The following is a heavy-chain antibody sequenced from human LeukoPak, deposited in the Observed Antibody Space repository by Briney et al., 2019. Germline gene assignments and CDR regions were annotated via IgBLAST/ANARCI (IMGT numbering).Heavy chain of an antibody. CDR1: XXXXXXXX. CDR2: IXSGGXT. V-gene: IGHV3-53*01. CDR3: ARSARYSNDF. D-gene: IGHD5-12*01. Sequence: GGSXRLSCAAXXXXXXXXXXXXVXXXXXXXXXXVSIIXSGGXTYYXDSVKXRFTISRDNAKNLLYLQMISLRAEDTAVYYCARSARYSNDFWGQGTLVTVSS. J-gene: IGHJ4*02.